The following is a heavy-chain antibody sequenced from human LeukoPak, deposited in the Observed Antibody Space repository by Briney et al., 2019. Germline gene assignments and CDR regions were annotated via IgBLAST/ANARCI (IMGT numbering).Heavy chain of an antibody. CDR2: ISAYNGNT. CDR3: ARVRLGVWFGERPFDY. J-gene: IGHJ4*02. D-gene: IGHD3-10*01. V-gene: IGHV1-18*01. CDR1: GYTFNTYG. Sequence: GASVKVSCKASGYTFNTYGISWVRQAPGQGLEWMGWISAYNGNTNYAQKLQGRVTMTTDTSTSTAYMELRSLRSDDTAVYYCARVRLGVWFGERPFDYWGQGTLVTVSS.